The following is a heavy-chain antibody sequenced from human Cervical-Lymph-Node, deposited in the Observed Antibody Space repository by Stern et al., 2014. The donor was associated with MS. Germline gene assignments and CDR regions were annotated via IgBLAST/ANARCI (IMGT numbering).Heavy chain of an antibody. CDR3: ASPLTATSVPFGYYGMDV. Sequence: QLVPSGAEVKKPGSSVKVSCKASGGTFSNYATSWVRQAPGQGLEWMGGFVPLFGKPNYAQKFQGRVTITADESTSTAYMDLSSLRSEDTAVYYCASPLTATSVPFGYYGMDVWGQGTTVTVS. D-gene: IGHD4-17*01. J-gene: IGHJ6*02. CDR1: GGTFSNYA. V-gene: IGHV1-69*01. CDR2: FVPLFGKP.